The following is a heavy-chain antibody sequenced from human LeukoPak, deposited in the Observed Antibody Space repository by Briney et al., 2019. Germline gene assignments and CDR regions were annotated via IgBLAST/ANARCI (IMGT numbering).Heavy chain of an antibody. CDR1: GFTFSSYA. V-gene: IGHV3-23*01. Sequence: GVLRLSCAASGFTFSSYAMSWVRQAPGKGLDWVSAISGSGGSTYYADSVTGRFTISRDNSKNTLYLQTNSLRAEDTAVYYCAKDSTFAFSYPRGDYFDYWGQGTLVTVSS. CDR2: ISGSGGST. J-gene: IGHJ4*02. CDR3: AKDSTFAFSYPRGDYFDY. D-gene: IGHD5-18*01.